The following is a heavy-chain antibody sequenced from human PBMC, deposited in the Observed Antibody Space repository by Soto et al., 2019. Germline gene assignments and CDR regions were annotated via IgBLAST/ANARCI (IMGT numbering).Heavy chain of an antibody. CDR3: ANSNPHSSNCWSDP. CDR2: IYSDGRT. CDR1: GFTVSGKD. D-gene: IGHD2-2*01. J-gene: IGHJ5*02. Sequence: GGSLRLSFAASGFTVSGKDMSWVRQAPGKRLEWVSVIYSDGRTYYADSVKGRFTISRDNSKNTLYLQMDSLRAEDTAVYFCANSNPHSSNCWSDPWGQGTLVTVSS. V-gene: IGHV3-66*01.